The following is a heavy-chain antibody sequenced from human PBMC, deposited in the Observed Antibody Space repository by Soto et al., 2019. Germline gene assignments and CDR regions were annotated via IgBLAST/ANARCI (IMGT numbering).Heavy chain of an antibody. D-gene: IGHD2-2*01. V-gene: IGHV3-48*03. J-gene: IGHJ6*02. Sequence: HPGGSLRLSCAASGFTFSSYEMNWVRQAPGKGLEWVSYISSSGSTMYYADSVKGRFTISRDNAKNSLYLQMNSLRAEDTAVYYCASQPPRTYYSGMGVWGQGTTVTVSS. CDR1: GFTFSSYE. CDR2: ISSSGSTM. CDR3: ASQPPRTYYSGMGV.